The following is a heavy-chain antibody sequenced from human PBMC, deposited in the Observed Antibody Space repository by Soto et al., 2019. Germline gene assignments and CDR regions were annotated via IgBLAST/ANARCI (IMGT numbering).Heavy chain of an antibody. CDR3: ARDPPVGEYGMDV. Sequence: LSLTCTVSGGSISSGGYYWSWIRQHPGKGLEWIGYIYYSGSTYYNPSLKSRVTISVDTSKNQFSLKLSSVTAADTAVYYCARDPPVGEYGMDVWGQGTTVTVSS. J-gene: IGHJ6*02. CDR2: IYYSGST. CDR1: GGSISSGGYY. D-gene: IGHD2-21*01. V-gene: IGHV4-31*03.